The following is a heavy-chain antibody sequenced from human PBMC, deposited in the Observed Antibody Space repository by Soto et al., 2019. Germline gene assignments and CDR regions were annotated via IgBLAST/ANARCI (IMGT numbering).Heavy chain of an antibody. D-gene: IGHD4-17*01. V-gene: IGHV1-69*01. CDR3: ARGADYPRRYYYFGMDV. Sequence: QVQLVQSGAEVKKPGSSVKVSCKASGGTFSSYAISWVRQAPGQGLEWMGGIIPIFGTANYAQKFQGRVTITADESTSTAEMELSSLRSEDTAVYYCARGADYPRRYYYFGMDVWGQGTTVTGSS. CDR2: IIPIFGTA. J-gene: IGHJ6*02. CDR1: GGTFSSYA.